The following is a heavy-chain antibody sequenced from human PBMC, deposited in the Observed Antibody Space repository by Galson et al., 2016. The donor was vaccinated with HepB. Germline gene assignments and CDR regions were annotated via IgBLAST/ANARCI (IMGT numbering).Heavy chain of an antibody. V-gene: IGHV3-15*01. CDR2: IKRKSDGGTT. CDR1: GFTFSNAW. J-gene: IGHJ4*02. Sequence: SLRLSCAASGFTFSNAWMNWVRQAPGKGLEWVGRIKRKSDGGTTDYAAPLKGRFTISRDDSKNTVFLQMNSLKTEDTAVYYCNTESQIWGRGTLVTVPS. CDR3: NTESQI.